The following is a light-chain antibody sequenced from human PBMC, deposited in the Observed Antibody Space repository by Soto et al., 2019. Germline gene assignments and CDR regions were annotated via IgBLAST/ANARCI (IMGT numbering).Light chain of an antibody. CDR2: DAS. Sequence: DIQMTQPPSTLSASVGDRVTITCRASESISTWLAWYQQKPGRAPKLLIYDASNLESGVPSRFSGSSSGTEFILTIDSVQPDDFATYYCQQYTGTFGQGTRVDIK. CDR3: QQYTGT. J-gene: IGKJ1*01. CDR1: ESISTW. V-gene: IGKV1-5*01.